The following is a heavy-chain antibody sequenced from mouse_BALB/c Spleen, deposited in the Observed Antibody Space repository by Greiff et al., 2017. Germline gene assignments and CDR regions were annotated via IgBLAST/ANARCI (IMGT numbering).Heavy chain of an antibody. D-gene: IGHD2-1*01. CDR1: GYTFTEYT. Sequence: EVHLVESGPELVKPGASVKISCKTSGYTFTEYTMHWVKQSHGKSLEWIGGINPNNGGTSYNQKFKGKATLTVDKSSSTAYMELRSLTSEDSAVYYCARRGGYYGNPRGVYYYAMDYWGQGTSVTVSS. J-gene: IGHJ4*01. CDR2: INPNNGGT. CDR3: ARRGGYYGNPRGVYYYAMDY. V-gene: IGHV1-18*01.